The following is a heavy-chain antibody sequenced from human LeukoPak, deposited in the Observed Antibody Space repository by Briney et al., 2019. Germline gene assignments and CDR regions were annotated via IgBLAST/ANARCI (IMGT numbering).Heavy chain of an antibody. V-gene: IGHV1-69*05. J-gene: IGHJ4*02. D-gene: IGHD3-3*01. CDR3: ARGPPTYDFWSGYPFDY. Sequence: PVKVSCKASGGTFSSYAISWVRQAPGQGLEWRGGIIPIFGTAIYAKTFQGRVTITTDESTSTAYMELSSLRSEDTAVYYCARGPPTYDFWSGYPFDYWGQGTLVTVSS. CDR2: IIPIFGTA. CDR1: GGTFSSYA.